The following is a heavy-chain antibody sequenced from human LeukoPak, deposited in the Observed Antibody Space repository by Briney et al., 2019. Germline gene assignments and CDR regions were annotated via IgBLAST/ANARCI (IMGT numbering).Heavy chain of an antibody. D-gene: IGHD3-16*01. CDR1: GYTFTSYG. CDR3: ARDGAVGGYWYFDL. V-gene: IGHV1-18*01. CDR2: ISAYNGNT. J-gene: IGHJ2*01. Sequence: ASVKVSCKASGYTFTSYGISWARQAPGQGLEWMGWISAYNGNTNYAQKLQGRVTMTTDTSTSTAYMEPRSLRSDDTAVYYCARDGAVGGYWYFDLWGRGTLVTVSS.